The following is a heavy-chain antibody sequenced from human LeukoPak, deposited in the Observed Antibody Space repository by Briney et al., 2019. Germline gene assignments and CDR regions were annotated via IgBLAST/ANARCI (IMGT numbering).Heavy chain of an antibody. V-gene: IGHV1-69*06. CDR1: GGTFSSYA. CDR2: IIPIFGTA. Sequence: SVKVSCKASGGTFSSYAISWVRQAPGQGLEWMGGIIPIFGTANYAQKFQGRVTITADKSTSTAYMELSSLRSEDTAVYYCARGRRYCSSISCYLANHYYYYYMDVWGKGTTVTVSS. D-gene: IGHD2-2*01. CDR3: ARGRRYCSSISCYLANHYYYYYMDV. J-gene: IGHJ6*03.